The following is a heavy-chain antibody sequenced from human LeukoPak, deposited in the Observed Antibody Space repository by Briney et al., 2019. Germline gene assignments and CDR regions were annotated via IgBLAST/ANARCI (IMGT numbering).Heavy chain of an antibody. CDR2: IYPGDSDT. J-gene: IGHJ4*02. CDR3: ARQSPDILTGYYYYYFDY. CDR1: GYSFTTYW. D-gene: IGHD3-9*01. Sequence: GESLKISCKGSGYSFTTYWIGWVRQMPGKSLEWMGIIYPGDSDTRYSPSFQGQVTISADKSTSTAYLKWSSLKASDTAMYYCARQSPDILTGYYYYYFDYWGQGTLVTVSS. V-gene: IGHV5-51*01.